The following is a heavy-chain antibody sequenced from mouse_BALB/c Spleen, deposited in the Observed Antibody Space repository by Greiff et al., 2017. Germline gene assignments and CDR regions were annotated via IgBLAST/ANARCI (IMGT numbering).Heavy chain of an antibody. V-gene: IGHV5-9-4*01. Sequence: EVQLQESGGGLVKPGGSLKLSCAASGFTFSSYAMSWVRQSPEKRLEWVAEISSGGSYTYYPDTVTGRFTISSDNAKNTLYLEMSSLRSEDTAMYYCARDRGYYGSSLAYWGQGTLVTVSA. CDR3: ARDRGYYGSSLAY. D-gene: IGHD1-1*01. J-gene: IGHJ3*01. CDR1: GFTFSSYA. CDR2: ISSGGSYT.